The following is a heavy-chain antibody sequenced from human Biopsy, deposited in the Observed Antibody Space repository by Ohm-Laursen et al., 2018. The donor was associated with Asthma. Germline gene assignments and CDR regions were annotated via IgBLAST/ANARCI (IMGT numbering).Heavy chain of an antibody. J-gene: IGHJ4*02. Sequence: SVKVSCKSLGGTFNTYVIGWVRQAPGQGLEWMGGIDFVFGTTTYPQKFQDRVTITADDSTSTVYMELSSLRSEDTAVYYCARKAGSCISRTCYSLDFWGQGTLATVSS. D-gene: IGHD2-2*01. V-gene: IGHV1-69*13. CDR1: GGTFNTYV. CDR3: ARKAGSCISRTCYSLDF. CDR2: IDFVFGTT.